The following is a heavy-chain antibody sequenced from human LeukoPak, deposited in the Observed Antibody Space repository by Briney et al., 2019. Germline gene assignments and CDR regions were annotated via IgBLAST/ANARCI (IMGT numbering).Heavy chain of an antibody. J-gene: IGHJ4*02. CDR2: IYHSGST. CDR1: GGSFSGYS. CDR3: ARGSGYSYGPAANFDY. D-gene: IGHD5-18*01. Sequence: SETLSLTCAVYGGSFSGYSWSWIRQPPGKGLEWIGYIYHSGSTYYNPSLKSRVTISVDRSKNQFSLKLSSVTAADTAVYYCARGSGYSYGPAANFDYWGQGTLVTVSS. V-gene: IGHV4-30-2*01.